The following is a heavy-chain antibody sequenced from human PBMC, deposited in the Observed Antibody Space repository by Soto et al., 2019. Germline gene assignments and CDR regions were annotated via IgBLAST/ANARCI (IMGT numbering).Heavy chain of an antibody. D-gene: IGHD3-3*01. CDR2: ISYDGSNK. V-gene: IGHV3-30*18. CDR3: AKGWGDRYDFWSGLNY. Sequence: PGGSLRLSCAASGFTFSSYGMHWVRQAPGKGLEWVAVISYDGSNKYYAGSVKGRFTISRDNSKNTLYLQMNSLRAEDTAVYYCAKGWGDRYDFWSGLNYWGQGTLVTVSS. CDR1: GFTFSSYG. J-gene: IGHJ4*02.